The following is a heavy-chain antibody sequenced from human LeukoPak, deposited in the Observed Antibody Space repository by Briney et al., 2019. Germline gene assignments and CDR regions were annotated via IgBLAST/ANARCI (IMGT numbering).Heavy chain of an antibody. CDR3: ARDLYRDRLPGSWFDP. V-gene: IGHV1-18*01. D-gene: IGHD4-11*01. CDR1: GYTFTSYG. CDR2: ISDYNGNT. J-gene: IGHJ5*02. Sequence: ASVKVSCKASGYTFTSYGISWVRQAPAQGIEWVGWISDYNGNTNYAQKLQGRVTMTTDTSTGTDYMELRRLRSDDTAVYDCARDLYRDRLPGSWFDPWGQGTLVTVSS.